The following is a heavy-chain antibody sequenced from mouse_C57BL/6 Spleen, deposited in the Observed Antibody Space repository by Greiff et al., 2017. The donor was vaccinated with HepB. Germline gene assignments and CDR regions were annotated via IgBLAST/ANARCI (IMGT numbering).Heavy chain of an antibody. Sequence: EVKLVESGGGLVKPGGSLKVSCAASGFTFSSYAMSWVRQTPEKRLEWVATISDGGSYTYYPDNVKGRFTISRDNAKNNLYLQMSHLKSEDTAMYYCARDYYNYFDYWGQGTTLTVSS. D-gene: IGHD2-12*01. CDR1: GFTFSSYA. V-gene: IGHV5-4*01. CDR3: ARDYYNYFDY. CDR2: ISDGGSYT. J-gene: IGHJ2*01.